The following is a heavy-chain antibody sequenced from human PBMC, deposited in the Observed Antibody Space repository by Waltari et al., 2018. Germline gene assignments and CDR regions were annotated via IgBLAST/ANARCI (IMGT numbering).Heavy chain of an antibody. D-gene: IGHD3-22*01. CDR2: ISWNSGSI. CDR3: ARYYDSSGYYYYGMDV. CDR1: GFTFDDYA. J-gene: IGHJ6*02. Sequence: EVQLVESGGGLVQPGRSLRLSCAASGFTFDDYAMHWVRQAPGKGLEWVSGISWNSGSIGYADSVKGRFTISRDNAKNSLYLQMNSLRAEDTALYYCARYYDSSGYYYYGMDVWGQGTTVTVSS. V-gene: IGHV3-9*01.